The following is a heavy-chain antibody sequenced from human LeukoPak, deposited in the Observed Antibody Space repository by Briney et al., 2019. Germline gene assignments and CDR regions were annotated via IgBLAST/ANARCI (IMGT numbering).Heavy chain of an antibody. CDR1: GFTFSSYT. J-gene: IGHJ3*02. D-gene: IGHD2-15*01. CDR2: ISSSSGYI. V-gene: IGHV3-21*01. CDR3: ARERLENCNDGSCPDALDI. Sequence: GGSLRLACEASGFTFSSYTLTWVRQAPGKGLEWVSSISSSSGYIYYADSVKGRFTISRDNSKNTLYLQMNSLRDEDTAVYFCARERLENCNDGSCPDALDIWGQGTMVTISS.